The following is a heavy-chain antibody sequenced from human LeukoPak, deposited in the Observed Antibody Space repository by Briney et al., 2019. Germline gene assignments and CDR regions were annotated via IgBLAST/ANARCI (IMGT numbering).Heavy chain of an antibody. V-gene: IGHV3-21*01. CDR1: GFTFSSYA. CDR3: AREAVRGVHYSMDV. J-gene: IGHJ6*03. CDR2: SSSSSSYI. Sequence: GGSLRLSCAASGFTFSSYAMSWVRQAPGKGLEWVSSSSSSSSYIYYADSVKGRFTISRDNAKNSLYLQMNSLRAEDTAVYYCAREAVRGVHYSMDVWGKGTTVTISS. D-gene: IGHD3-10*01.